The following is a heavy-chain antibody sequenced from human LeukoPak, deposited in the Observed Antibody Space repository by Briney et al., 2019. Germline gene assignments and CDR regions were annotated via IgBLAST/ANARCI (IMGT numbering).Heavy chain of an antibody. CDR3: ARHVEGIRFTTFLAY. D-gene: IGHD3-9*01. Sequence: SETLSLTCAVYGGSISDHYWSWIRQPPGKGLEWIGEINHSGGTNYNPSLKSPVTISVDTSKNQFSLKLSSVTAADTAVYYCARHVEGIRFTTFLAYWGQGTLVTVSS. V-gene: IGHV4-34*01. CDR2: INHSGGT. J-gene: IGHJ4*02. CDR1: GGSISDHY.